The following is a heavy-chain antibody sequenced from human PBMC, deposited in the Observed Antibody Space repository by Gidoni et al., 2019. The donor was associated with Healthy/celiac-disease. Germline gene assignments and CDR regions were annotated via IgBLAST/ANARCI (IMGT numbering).Heavy chain of an antibody. Sequence: EVQLVESGGGLVQPGGSLKLSCAASGFTFSGSARHWVRQASGKGLEWVGRIRSKANSYATAYAASVKGRFTISRDDSKNTAYLQMNSLKTEDTAVYYCTRHDSDTAMAAFDYWGQGTLVTVSS. CDR3: TRHDSDTAMAAFDY. D-gene: IGHD5-18*01. CDR2: IRSKANSYAT. V-gene: IGHV3-73*01. J-gene: IGHJ4*02. CDR1: GFTFSGSA.